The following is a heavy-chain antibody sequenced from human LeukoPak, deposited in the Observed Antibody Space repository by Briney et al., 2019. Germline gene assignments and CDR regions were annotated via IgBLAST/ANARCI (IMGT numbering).Heavy chain of an antibody. D-gene: IGHD3-22*01. J-gene: IGHJ4*02. CDR2: IYYSGST. V-gene: IGHV4-31*03. CDR3: ARGEKAYYDSSGYYGNYFDY. Sequence: SETLSLTCTVSSGSISSGGYYWSWIRQHPGKGLEWIGYIYYSGSTYYNPSLKSRVTISVDTSKNQFSLKLSSVTAADTAVYYCARGEKAYYDSSGYYGNYFDYWGQGTLVTVSS. CDR1: SGSISSGGYY.